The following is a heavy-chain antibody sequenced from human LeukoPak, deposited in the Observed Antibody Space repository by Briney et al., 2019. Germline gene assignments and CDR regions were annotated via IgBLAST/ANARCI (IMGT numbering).Heavy chain of an antibody. V-gene: IGHV3-21*01. J-gene: IGHJ4*02. CDR3: ARVAALYDPNDY. D-gene: IGHD2-2*02. Sequence: GGSLRLFCAASGFTFSSYSMNWVRQAPGKGLEWVSSISSSSSYIYYADSVKGRFTISRDNAKNSLYLQMNSLRAEDTAVYYCARVAALYDPNDYWGQGTLVTVSS. CDR2: ISSSSSYI. CDR1: GFTFSSYS.